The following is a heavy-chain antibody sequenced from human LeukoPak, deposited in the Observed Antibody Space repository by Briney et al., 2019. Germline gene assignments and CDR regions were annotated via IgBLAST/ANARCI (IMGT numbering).Heavy chain of an antibody. D-gene: IGHD1-26*01. CDR2: IYYSGST. CDR1: GGSISSSSYY. J-gene: IGHJ4*02. Sequence: SQTLSLTCTVSGGSISSSSYYWGWIRQPPGKGLEWIGSIYYSGSTYYNPSLKSRVTISVDTSKNQFSLKLSSVTAADTAVYYCVPSYTIGAAPYYFDYWGQGTLVTVSS. CDR3: VPSYTIGAAPYYFDY. V-gene: IGHV4-39*01.